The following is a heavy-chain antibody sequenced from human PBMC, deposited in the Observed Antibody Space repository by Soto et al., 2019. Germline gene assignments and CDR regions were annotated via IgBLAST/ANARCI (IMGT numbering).Heavy chain of an antibody. J-gene: IGHJ6*02. CDR2: IIPIFGTA. CDR1: GGTFSSYA. Sequence: SVKVSCKASGGTFSSYAISWVRQAPGQGLEWMGGIIPIFGTANYAQKFQGRVTITADESTSTAYMELSSLRSEDTAVYYCARDRHDILTGNYYYYYGMDVWGQGTTVTVS. D-gene: IGHD3-9*01. CDR3: ARDRHDILTGNYYYYYGMDV. V-gene: IGHV1-69*13.